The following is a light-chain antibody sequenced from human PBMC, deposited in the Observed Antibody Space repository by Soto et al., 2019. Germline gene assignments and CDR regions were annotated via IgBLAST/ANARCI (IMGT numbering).Light chain of an antibody. V-gene: IGKV1-5*03. J-gene: IGKJ1*01. CDR3: QEYRNDYGT. CDR1: QSIDTW. CDR2: KAS. Sequence: DIQMTQSPATLAASVGDRVSITCRASQSIDTWLAWYQQKAGKAPNLLIYKASRLESGFPSRFSGSGSGTEFTLTISSLQPEDFGSYYCQEYRNDYGTFGQGTKVDIK.